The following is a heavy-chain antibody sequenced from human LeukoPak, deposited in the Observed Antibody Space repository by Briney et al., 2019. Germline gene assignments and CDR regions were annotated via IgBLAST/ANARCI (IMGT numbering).Heavy chain of an antibody. CDR3: ARDQEDYGDFSWFDP. CDR2: ISSSSNYI. D-gene: IGHD4-17*01. Sequence: GGSLRLSCAASGFTFSSYSMNWVRQAPGKGLEWVSSISSSSNYIYYADSVKGRFTISRDNAKNSLYLQVNSLRADDTAVYYCARDQEDYGDFSWFDPWGQGTLVTVSS. J-gene: IGHJ5*02. CDR1: GFTFSSYS. V-gene: IGHV3-21*01.